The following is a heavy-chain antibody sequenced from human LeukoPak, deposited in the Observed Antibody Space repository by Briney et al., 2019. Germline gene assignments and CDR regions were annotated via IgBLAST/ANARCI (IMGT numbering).Heavy chain of an antibody. V-gene: IGHV4-59*01. J-gene: IGHJ2*01. CDR1: GGSISNYY. Sequence: SETLSLTCTVSGGSISNYYWNWIRQPPGKGLEWIGYIYYSGSTNYNPSLKSRVTISVDTSKNQFSLRLSSVTAAGTAVYYCAREPYYYDSSGFWPWYFDLWGRGTLVTVSS. D-gene: IGHD3-22*01. CDR2: IYYSGST. CDR3: AREPYYYDSSGFWPWYFDL.